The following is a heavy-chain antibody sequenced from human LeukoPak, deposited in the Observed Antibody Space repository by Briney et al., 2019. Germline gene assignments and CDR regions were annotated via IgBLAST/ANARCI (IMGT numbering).Heavy chain of an antibody. Sequence: GGSLRLSCAASGFTFRSYAMTWVRQAPGKGLEWVSVISGSGGSTYYADSVKGRFTITRDNSENTLYLQMHSLRAEDTAVYYCARDRPNYYGSDGHYYRRDGDYWGRGTLVSVSS. CDR2: ISGSGGST. V-gene: IGHV3-23*01. J-gene: IGHJ4*02. CDR3: ARDRPNYYGSDGHYYRRDGDY. CDR1: GFTFRSYA. D-gene: IGHD3-22*01.